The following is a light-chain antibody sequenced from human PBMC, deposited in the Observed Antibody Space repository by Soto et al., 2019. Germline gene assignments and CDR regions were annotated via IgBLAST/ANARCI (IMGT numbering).Light chain of an antibody. CDR3: QQYDSSPWT. V-gene: IGKV3-20*01. Sequence: TQSASPLSVSPGKRATLSCRVSRSLSSNFLAWYQQKPGQAPRLLIYDSSSRATGFPDRFSGSGSGTDFTLSISRLQPEDFAVYYCQQYDSSPWTFGQGTKVDI. CDR2: DSS. J-gene: IGKJ1*01. CDR1: RSLSSNF.